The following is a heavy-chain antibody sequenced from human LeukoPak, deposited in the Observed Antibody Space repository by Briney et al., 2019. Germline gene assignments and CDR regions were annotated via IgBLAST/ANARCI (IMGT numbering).Heavy chain of an antibody. CDR1: GYTFTSYY. D-gene: IGHD2-15*01. CDR2: INPSGGST. J-gene: IGHJ6*04. CDR3: ARDPILLGYYYYGMDV. Sequence: ASVKVSCKASGYTFTSYYMHRVRQAPGQGLEWMGIINPSGGSTSYAQKFQGRVTMTRDTSTSTVYMELSSLRSEDTAVYYCARDPILLGYYYYGMDVWGKGTTVTVSS. V-gene: IGHV1-46*01.